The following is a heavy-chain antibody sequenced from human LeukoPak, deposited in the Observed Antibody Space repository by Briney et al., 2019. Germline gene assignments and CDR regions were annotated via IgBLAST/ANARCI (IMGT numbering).Heavy chain of an antibody. D-gene: IGHD2-2*01. CDR2: FDPEGGET. Sequence: ASVKVSCKVSGYTLTELSMHWVRQAPGKGLEWMGGFDPEGGETIYAQKFQGRVTMTEDTSTDTAYMELSSLRSEDTAVYYCATLRSGRYCSSTSCSQDYWGQGTLVTVSS. CDR1: GYTLTELS. J-gene: IGHJ4*02. V-gene: IGHV1-24*01. CDR3: ATLRSGRYCSSTSCSQDY.